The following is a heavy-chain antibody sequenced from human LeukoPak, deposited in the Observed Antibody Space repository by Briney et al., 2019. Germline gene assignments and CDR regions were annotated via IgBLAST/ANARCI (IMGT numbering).Heavy chain of an antibody. Sequence: GGSLRVSCAAPGFTFSSYRMNWVRQAPGKGLEWVSSISCSSSYIYFAYSVKGRFTISRDNAKNSLYVPMNSLRAEDTPVYYCARDEYYDYVWGSLEMDGWGQGTTVTVYS. CDR1: GFTFSSYR. J-gene: IGHJ6*02. CDR3: ARDEYYDYVWGSLEMDG. V-gene: IGHV3-21*01. D-gene: IGHD3-16*01. CDR2: ISCSSSYI.